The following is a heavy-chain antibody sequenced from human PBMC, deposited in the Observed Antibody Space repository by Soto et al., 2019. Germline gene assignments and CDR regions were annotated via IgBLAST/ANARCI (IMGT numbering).Heavy chain of an antibody. V-gene: IGHV1-8*01. CDR1: GYTFTSYD. Sequence: ASVKVSCKASGYTFTSYDINWVRQATGQGLEWMGWMNPNTGNTDFAQKFQGRVTMTRNTSISTAYMELSSLRSEDTAVYYCARSGPDRYCSTTSCTVFDYWGQGTMVTVYS. J-gene: IGHJ4*02. CDR3: ARSGPDRYCSTTSCTVFDY. CDR2: MNPNTGNT. D-gene: IGHD2-2*01.